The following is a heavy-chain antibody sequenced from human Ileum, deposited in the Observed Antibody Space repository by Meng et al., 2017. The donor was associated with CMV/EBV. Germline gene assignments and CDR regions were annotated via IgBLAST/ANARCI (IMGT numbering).Heavy chain of an antibody. J-gene: IGHJ4*02. V-gene: IGHV3-74*01. D-gene: IGHD5-24*01. Sequence: GGSLRLSCAASGFTFSSYWMHWVRQVPGKGLVWVSRISPDGSSTYYADFLKGRFTISRDNGKNTLYLQINSLRAEDTALYYCARGADGYGNFDYWGQGTLVTVSS. CDR3: ARGADGYGNFDY. CDR2: ISPDGSST. CDR1: GFTFSSYW.